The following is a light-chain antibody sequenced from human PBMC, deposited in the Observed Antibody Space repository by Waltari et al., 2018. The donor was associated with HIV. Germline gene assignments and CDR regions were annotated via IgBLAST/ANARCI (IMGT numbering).Light chain of an antibody. V-gene: IGKV2-28*01. CDR3: MQALQTPFT. CDR1: QSLLHSNGYNY. J-gene: IGKJ3*01. Sequence: DIVMTQSPLSLPVTPGEPASISCRSSQSLLHSNGYNYLDWYLQKPGQSPQLLVYLGSNRASGVPDRFSGSGSGTDFTLKISRVEAEDVGVYHCMQALQTPFTFGPGTKVDI. CDR2: LGS.